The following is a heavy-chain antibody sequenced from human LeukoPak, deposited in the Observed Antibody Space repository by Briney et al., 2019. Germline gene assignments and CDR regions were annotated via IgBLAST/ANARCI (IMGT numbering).Heavy chain of an antibody. V-gene: IGHV3-21*01. CDR2: INSSGDYT. D-gene: IGHD3-16*01. Sequence: PGGSLRLFCAASEFSFSSHSMNWVRQAPGKGLEWVSTINSSGDYTCYADSVKGRFTISRDNAKNSLYLQMNSLRAEDTAVYYCARDGMITAYAFDIWGQGTMVTVSS. CDR1: EFSFSSHS. J-gene: IGHJ3*02. CDR3: ARDGMITAYAFDI.